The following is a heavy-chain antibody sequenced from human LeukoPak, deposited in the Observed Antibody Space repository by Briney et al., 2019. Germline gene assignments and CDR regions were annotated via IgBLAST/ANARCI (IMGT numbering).Heavy chain of an antibody. CDR1: GFTFTTYW. V-gene: IGHV3-74*01. J-gene: IGHJ6*03. Sequence: GGSLRLSCAASGFTFTTYWMHWARQAPGTGLVWVSRISSDGTNTYYADSVKGRFSISRDNAKNTLYPQMYSLRAEDTAIYYCARVYYYYYMDVWGKGTTVTVSS. CDR2: ISSDGTNT. CDR3: ARVYYYYYMDV.